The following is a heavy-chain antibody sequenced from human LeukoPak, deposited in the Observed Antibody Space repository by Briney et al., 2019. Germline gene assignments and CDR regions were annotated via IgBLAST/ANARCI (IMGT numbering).Heavy chain of an antibody. CDR2: ISHTGTTM. J-gene: IGHJ4*02. Sequence: GGSLRLSCAASGFTFSSYGMHWVRQAPGKGLEWVSYISHTGTTMSYADSVKGRFTISRDNARNSLYLQMNSLRAEDTALYYCAKGVLGEGLFDYWGQGTLVTVSS. D-gene: IGHD3-16*01. V-gene: IGHV3-48*04. CDR1: GFTFSSYG. CDR3: AKGVLGEGLFDY.